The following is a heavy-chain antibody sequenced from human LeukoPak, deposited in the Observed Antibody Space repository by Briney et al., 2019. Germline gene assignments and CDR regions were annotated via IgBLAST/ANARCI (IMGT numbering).Heavy chain of an antibody. CDR3: HIQLWLENWGMDV. V-gene: IGHV3-15*01. CDR1: GFTFSNAW. D-gene: IGHD5-18*01. CDR2: IKSKTDGGTT. Sequence: GGSLRLSCAASGFTFSNAWMSWVRQAPGRGLGWVARIKSKTDGGTTDYAAPVKGRFTISRDDSKNTLYLQMNSLKTEDTAVYYCHIQLWLENWGMDVWGQGTTVTVSS. J-gene: IGHJ6*02.